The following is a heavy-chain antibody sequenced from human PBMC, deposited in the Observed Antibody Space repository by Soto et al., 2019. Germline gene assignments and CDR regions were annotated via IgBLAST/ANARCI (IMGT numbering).Heavy chain of an antibody. V-gene: IGHV3-30-3*01. CDR3: ARGADWFDS. J-gene: IGHJ5*01. CDR1: GFTFSSSA. CDR2: ISHDGINK. Sequence: GGSLRLSCAASGFTFSSSAMHWVRQAPGKGPEWVATISHDGINKYYADSMKGPFTISRDNSKNTLYLQMNTLRPEDTAVYYCARGADWFDSWGQGTLVTVSS.